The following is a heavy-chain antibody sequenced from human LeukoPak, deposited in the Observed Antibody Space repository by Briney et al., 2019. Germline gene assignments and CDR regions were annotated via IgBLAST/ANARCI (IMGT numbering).Heavy chain of an antibody. CDR1: GFSFSSYW. CDR3: ARGAVTMVTF. Sequence: GGSLRLSCAAPGFSFSSYWMSWVRQPPGKGLEWVANIKEDGSEKNYVDSVKGRFTISRDNAENSLYLQMNSLRAEDTAVYYCARGAVTMVTFWGQGTLVTVSS. J-gene: IGHJ4*02. CDR2: IKEDGSEK. D-gene: IGHD4/OR15-4a*01. V-gene: IGHV3-7*05.